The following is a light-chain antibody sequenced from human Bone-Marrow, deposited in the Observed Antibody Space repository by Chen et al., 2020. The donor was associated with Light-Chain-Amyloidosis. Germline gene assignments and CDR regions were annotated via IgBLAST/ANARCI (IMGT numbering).Light chain of an antibody. CDR1: QSVEND. V-gene: IGKV3-11*01. CDR3: HQGHSWNT. CDR2: GAS. Sequence: DIVLTPSPATLSLFPGQTVSLSCTTSQSVENDLGWYQQKPGQSPKLLIYGASKRATGVPARFTASGSGTDFTLTITSLEPEDFALYYCHQGHSWNTFGPGTKLEVK. J-gene: IGKJ3*01.